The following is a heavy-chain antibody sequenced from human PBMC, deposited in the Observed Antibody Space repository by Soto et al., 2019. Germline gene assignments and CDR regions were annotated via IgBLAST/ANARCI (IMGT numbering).Heavy chain of an antibody. V-gene: IGHV3-9*01. D-gene: IGHD3-22*01. CDR2: ISWNSGSI. CDR3: AKDYDSSGYYYLFEY. CDR1: GFTFDDYA. J-gene: IGHJ4*02. Sequence: GWSLRLSCAASGFTFDDYAMHLVRQAPGKGLEWVSGISWNSGSIGYADSVKGRFTISRDNAKNSLYLQMNSLRAEDTALYYCAKDYDSSGYYYLFEYWGKGTLVTVSS.